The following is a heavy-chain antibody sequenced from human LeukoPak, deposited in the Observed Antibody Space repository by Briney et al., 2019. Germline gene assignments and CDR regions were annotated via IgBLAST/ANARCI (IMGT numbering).Heavy chain of an antibody. CDR3: ARDARITMIVVVPSHDAFDI. D-gene: IGHD3-22*01. Sequence: SETLSLTCAVYGGSFTGYYWSWIRQPPGKGLEWIGEINHSGSTNYNPSLKSRVTISVDTSKNQFSLKLSSVTAADTAVYYCARDARITMIVVVPSHDAFDIWGQGTMVTVSS. J-gene: IGHJ3*02. CDR1: GGSFTGYY. V-gene: IGHV4-34*01. CDR2: INHSGST.